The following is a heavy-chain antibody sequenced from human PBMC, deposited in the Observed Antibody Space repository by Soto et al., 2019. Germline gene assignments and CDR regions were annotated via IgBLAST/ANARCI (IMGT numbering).Heavy chain of an antibody. CDR3: ARRTGDREDY. J-gene: IGHJ4*02. D-gene: IGHD7-27*01. Sequence: HITLKESGPPLVKPTQTLTLTCTFSGFSLSTGGVGVAWIRQPPGKALEYLALIYWDDDRRYSPSLKRRLTITKDTSKNQVALTMTNMDPVDTATYYCARRTGDREDYWGQGTLVTVSS. CDR2: IYWDDDR. V-gene: IGHV2-5*02. CDR1: GFSLSTGGVG.